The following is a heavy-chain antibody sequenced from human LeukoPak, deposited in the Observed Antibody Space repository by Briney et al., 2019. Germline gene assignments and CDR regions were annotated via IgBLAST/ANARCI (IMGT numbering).Heavy chain of an antibody. Sequence: GGSLRLSCAASGFTFSSYAMSWVRQAPGKGLEWVSAISGSGGSTYYADSVKGRFTISRDNSKNTLYLQMNSLRAEDTAVYYCAKPVGRPRIAAAVPIDYWGQGTLVTVSS. CDR1: GFTFSSYA. V-gene: IGHV3-23*01. CDR2: ISGSGGST. J-gene: IGHJ4*02. D-gene: IGHD6-13*01. CDR3: AKPVGRPRIAAAVPIDY.